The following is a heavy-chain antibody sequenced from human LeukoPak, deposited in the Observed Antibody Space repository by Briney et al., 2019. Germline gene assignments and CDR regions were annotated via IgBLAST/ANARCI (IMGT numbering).Heavy chain of an antibody. D-gene: IGHD4-17*01. V-gene: IGHV3-30*04. CDR3: AKDLTPPTVTTNFPASYGMDV. CDR1: GFTFGYYP. CDR2: ISYDGSNK. J-gene: IGHJ6*02. Sequence: PGRSLRLSCAASGFTFGYYPMHWVRQAPGKGLEWVAVISYDGSNKYYADSVKGRFTISRDNSKNTLYLQMNSLRAEDTAVYYCAKDLTPPTVTTNFPASYGMDVWGQGTTVTVSS.